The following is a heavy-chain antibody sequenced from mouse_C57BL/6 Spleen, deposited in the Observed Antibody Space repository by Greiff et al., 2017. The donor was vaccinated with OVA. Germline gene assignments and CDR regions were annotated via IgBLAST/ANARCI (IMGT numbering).Heavy chain of an antibody. CDR3: ARRTGSYWYFDV. J-gene: IGHJ1*03. D-gene: IGHD4-1*01. Sequence: QVHVKQPGAELVKPGASVKLSCKASGYTFTSYWMQWVKQRPGQGLEWIGEIDPSDSYTNYNQKFKGKATLTVDTSSSTAYMQLSSLTSEDSAVYYCARRTGSYWYFDVWGTGTTVTVSS. V-gene: IGHV1-50*01. CDR1: GYTFTSYW. CDR2: IDPSDSYT.